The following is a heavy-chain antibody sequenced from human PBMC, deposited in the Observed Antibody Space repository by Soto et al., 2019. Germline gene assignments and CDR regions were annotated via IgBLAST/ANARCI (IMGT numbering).Heavy chain of an antibody. D-gene: IGHD1-7*01. V-gene: IGHV1-69*01. J-gene: IGHJ5*02. Sequence: QVQLVQSGAEVKKPGSSVKVSCTASGGTFSSYAISWVRQAPGQGLEWMGGIIPIFGTANYAQKFQGRVTITADESTSTAYMELSSLRSEDTAVYYCARRPKTNWNFWFDPWGQGTLVTVSS. CDR1: GGTFSSYA. CDR2: IIPIFGTA. CDR3: ARRPKTNWNFWFDP.